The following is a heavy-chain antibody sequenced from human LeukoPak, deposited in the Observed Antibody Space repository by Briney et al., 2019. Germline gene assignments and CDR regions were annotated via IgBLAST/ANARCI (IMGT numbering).Heavy chain of an antibody. V-gene: IGHV4-4*07. Sequence: SETLSLTCTVSGGSISSYYWSWIRQPAGKGLEWIGRIYTSGSTNYNPSLKSRVTMSVDTSKNQFSLKLSSVTAADTAVYYCARGIAYYYYYYMDVWGKGTTVTVSS. J-gene: IGHJ6*03. D-gene: IGHD6-13*01. CDR2: IYTSGST. CDR3: ARGIAYYYYYYMDV. CDR1: GGSISSYY.